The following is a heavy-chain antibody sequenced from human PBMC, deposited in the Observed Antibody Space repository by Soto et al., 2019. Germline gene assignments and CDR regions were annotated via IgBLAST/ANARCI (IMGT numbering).Heavy chain of an antibody. V-gene: IGHV4-34*01. CDR2: INHSGST. J-gene: IGHJ3*02. D-gene: IGHD2-21*01. CDR3: ARGGGWIAAFDI. Sequence: QVQLQQWGAGLLKPSETLSLTCAVYGGSFSGYYWSWIRQPPGKGLEWIGEINHSGSTNYNPSLKSRVXXXVXXSKNQFSLKLSSVTAADTAVYYCARGGGWIAAFDIWGQGTMVTVSS. CDR1: GGSFSGYY.